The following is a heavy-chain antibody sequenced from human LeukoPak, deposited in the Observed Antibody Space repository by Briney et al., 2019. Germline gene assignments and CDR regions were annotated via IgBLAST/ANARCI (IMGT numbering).Heavy chain of an antibody. Sequence: GASVKVSCKASGYTFTSYAMHWVRQAPGQRLEWMGWINAGNGNTKYSQKFQGRVTITRDTSASTAYMELSSLRSEDTAVYYCARFSLYCSSTSCRDFDYWGQGTLVTVSS. CDR2: INAGNGNT. CDR3: ARFSLYCSSTSCRDFDY. J-gene: IGHJ4*02. D-gene: IGHD2-2*01. V-gene: IGHV1-3*01. CDR1: GYTFTSYA.